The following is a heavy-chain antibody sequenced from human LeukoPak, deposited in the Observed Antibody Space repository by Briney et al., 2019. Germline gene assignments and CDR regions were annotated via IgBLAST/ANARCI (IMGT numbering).Heavy chain of an antibody. CDR3: AKVDSSYSSGSLGY. V-gene: IGHV3-30*02. Sequence: PGGSLRLSCAASGFTFSSYGMHWVRQAPGKGLEWVAFIRYDGSNKYYADSVKGRFTISRDNSKNTLYLQMNSLRAEDTAVYYCAKVDSSYSSGSLGYWGQGTLVTVSS. D-gene: IGHD6-19*01. J-gene: IGHJ4*02. CDR2: IRYDGSNK. CDR1: GFTFSSYG.